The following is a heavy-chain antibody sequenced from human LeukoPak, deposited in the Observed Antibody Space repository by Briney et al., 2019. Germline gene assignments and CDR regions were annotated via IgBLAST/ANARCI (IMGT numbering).Heavy chain of an antibody. V-gene: IGHV3-33*01. CDR3: VRDRGDSSGYYYDYGMDV. Sequence: PGGSLRLSCAASGFTFSNYGVHWVRQAPGKGLEWVAVIWYDGSNKYYADSVKGRFTISRDNSKNTLYLQMNSLRAEDTAVYYCVRDRGDSSGYYYDYGMDVWGQGTTVTVSS. CDR1: GFTFSNYG. D-gene: IGHD3-22*01. J-gene: IGHJ6*02. CDR2: IWYDGSNK.